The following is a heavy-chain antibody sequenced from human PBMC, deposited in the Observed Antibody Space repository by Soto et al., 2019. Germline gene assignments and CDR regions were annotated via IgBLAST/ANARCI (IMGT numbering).Heavy chain of an antibody. J-gene: IGHJ4*02. CDR2: FDPEDGET. CDR3: ATEPRHYYDSSGPYYY. V-gene: IGHV1-24*01. CDR1: GYTLTELS. Sequence: QVQLVQSGAEVKKPGASVKVSCKVSGYTLTELSMHWVRQAPGKGLEWMGGFDPEDGETIYAQKFQGRVSMTDDTSTDTAYMELSSLRSEDTAVYYCATEPRHYYDSSGPYYYWGQGTLVTVSS. D-gene: IGHD3-22*01.